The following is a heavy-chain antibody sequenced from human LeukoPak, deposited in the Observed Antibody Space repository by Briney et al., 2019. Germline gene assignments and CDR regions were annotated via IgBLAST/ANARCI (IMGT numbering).Heavy chain of an antibody. Sequence: ASVKVSCKASGYTFTSYGISWVRQAPGQGLEWMGWISAYNGNTNYAQKLQGRVTMTTDTSTSTAYMELRSLRSDDTAVYYCARDGPFYYDSSGYYRFFDYWGQGTLVTVSS. CDR3: ARDGPFYYDSSGYYRFFDY. CDR1: GYTFTSYG. D-gene: IGHD3-22*01. V-gene: IGHV1-18*01. J-gene: IGHJ4*02. CDR2: ISAYNGNT.